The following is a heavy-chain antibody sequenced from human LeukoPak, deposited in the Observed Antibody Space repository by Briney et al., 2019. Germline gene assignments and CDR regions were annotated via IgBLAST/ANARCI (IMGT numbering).Heavy chain of an antibody. J-gene: IGHJ3*02. CDR3: AREEVVTAIGAFDI. V-gene: IGHV3-33*01. Sequence: GGSQRLSCAASGFTFSSYGMHWVRQAPGKGLEWVAVIWYDGSNKYYADSVKGRFTISRDNSKNTLYLQMNSLRAEDTAVYYCAREEVVTAIGAFDIWGQGTMVTVSS. CDR1: GFTFSSYG. D-gene: IGHD2-21*02. CDR2: IWYDGSNK.